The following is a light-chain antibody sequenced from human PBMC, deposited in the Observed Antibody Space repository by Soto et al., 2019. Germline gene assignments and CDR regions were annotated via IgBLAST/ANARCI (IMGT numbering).Light chain of an antibody. CDR1: SSNIGSSFD. CDR3: AAWDDTLNAWV. J-gene: IGLJ3*02. V-gene: IGLV1-40*01. CDR2: GNT. Sequence: QPVLTQPPSVSGAPGQRVTISCTGSSSNIGSSFDVHWYQHLPGTAPKLLIYGNTNRPSGVPDRFSGSKSGNSASLAITGLQAEDEADYYCAAWDDTLNAWVFGGGTKLTVL.